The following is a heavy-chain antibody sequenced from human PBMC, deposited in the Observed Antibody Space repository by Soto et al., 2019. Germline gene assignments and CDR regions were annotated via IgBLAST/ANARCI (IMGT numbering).Heavy chain of an antibody. CDR1: GGSISSSSYY. J-gene: IGHJ4*02. V-gene: IGHV4-39*01. CDR2: IYYSGST. D-gene: IGHD2-8*01. CDR3: GGSYCTNGVCYPPFDY. Sequence: SETLSLTCTVSGGSISSSSYYWGWIRQPPGKGLEWIGSIYYSGSTYYNPSLKSRVTISVDTSKNQFSLKLSSVTAADTAVYYCGGSYCTNGVCYPPFDYWGQGTLVTVSS.